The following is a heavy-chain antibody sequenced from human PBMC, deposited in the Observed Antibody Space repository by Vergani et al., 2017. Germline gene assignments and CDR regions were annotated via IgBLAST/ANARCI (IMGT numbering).Heavy chain of an antibody. CDR3: AKGVYCSSTSCYEGRRYYYGMGV. D-gene: IGHD2-2*01. CDR1: GFTFSSYA. CDR2: ISGSGGNT. Sequence: EVQLLESGGGLVQPGGSLRLSCAASGFTFSSYAMSWVRQVPGKGLEWVSGISGSGGNTYYENSVKGRFTISRDNSKNTLYLQMNSLRADDTAVYYCAKGVYCSSTSCYEGRRYYYGMGVWGQGTTVTFSS. J-gene: IGHJ6*02. V-gene: IGHV3-23*01.